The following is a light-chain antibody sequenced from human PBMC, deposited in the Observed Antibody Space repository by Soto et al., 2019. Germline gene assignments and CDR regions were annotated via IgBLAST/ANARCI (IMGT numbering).Light chain of an antibody. J-gene: IGLJ2*01. CDR1: SANIGAGYH. CDR3: QSYNSSLSGSEV. CDR2: DNN. V-gene: IGLV1-40*01. Sequence: QSVLTQPPSVSGAPGQRVTISCTGSSANIGAGYHVHWYQQLPGTAPKLLIFDNNNRPSGVPDRFSGSKSGTSASLAITGLQAEDEADYYCQSYNSSLSGSEVFGGGTKLTVL.